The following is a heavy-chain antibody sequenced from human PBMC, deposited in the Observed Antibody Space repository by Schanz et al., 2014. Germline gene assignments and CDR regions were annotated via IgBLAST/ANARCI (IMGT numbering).Heavy chain of an antibody. V-gene: IGHV1-8*01. CDR3: ARALKGKVATGRLIAAQNYDYRDV. J-gene: IGHJ6*03. CDR1: GFNFNNYD. Sequence: QVQLVQSGAEVKKPGASVKVSCTASGFNFNNYDINWVRQATGQGLEWMGWMNPKTGNTDHAQKFQGRVSMTWDTYANTSQWDLTMPRADDTDAYYCARALKGKVATGRLIAAQNYDYRDVWGKGTPVAVSS. D-gene: IGHD2-21*02. CDR2: MNPKTGNT.